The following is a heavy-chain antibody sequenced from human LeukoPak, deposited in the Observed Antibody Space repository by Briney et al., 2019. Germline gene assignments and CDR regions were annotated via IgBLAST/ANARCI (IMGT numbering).Heavy chain of an antibody. CDR1: GFTVSSYY. D-gene: IGHD7-27*01. V-gene: IGHV3-66*01. CDR3: ARDLGLYWYFDL. CDR2: IYSGGST. Sequence: PGGSLRLSCAASGFTVSSYYMYWVRQVPGKGLEWLSVIYSGGSTYYADSVKGRFTISRDNSKTTLYLQMNSLRAEDTAVYYCARDLGLYWYFDLWGRGTLVTAAS. J-gene: IGHJ2*01.